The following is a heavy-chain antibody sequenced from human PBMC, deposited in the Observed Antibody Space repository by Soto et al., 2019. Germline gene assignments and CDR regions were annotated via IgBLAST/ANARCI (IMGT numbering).Heavy chain of an antibody. CDR1: GYTFTSYD. CDR2: MNPNSGNT. CDR3: ARGFRSGYRAYYYYYGMDV. J-gene: IGHJ6*02. Sequence: ASVKVSCKASGYTFTSYDINWVRQATGQGLEWMGWMNPNSGNTGYAQKFQGRVTMTRNTSISTAYMELSSLRSEDTAVYYCARGFRSGYRAYYYYYGMDVWGQGXTVTVSS. V-gene: IGHV1-8*01. D-gene: IGHD3-3*01.